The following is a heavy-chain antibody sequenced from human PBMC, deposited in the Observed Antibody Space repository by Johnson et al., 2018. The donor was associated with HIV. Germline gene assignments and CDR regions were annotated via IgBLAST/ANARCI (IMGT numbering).Heavy chain of an antibody. J-gene: IGHJ3*02. CDR3: ARDRGGIAEQSGAFDI. D-gene: IGHD6-13*01. CDR1: GFTFDDYA. V-gene: IGHV3-23*04. Sequence: VLLVESGGGLVQPGRSLRVSCAASGFTFDDYAMHWVRPAPGKGLEWVSGISGRGGRPYYADSVTGRFTISRDNSKNTLYLQMNSLRAEDTAVYYCARDRGGIAEQSGAFDIWGQGTMVTVSS. CDR2: ISGRGGRP.